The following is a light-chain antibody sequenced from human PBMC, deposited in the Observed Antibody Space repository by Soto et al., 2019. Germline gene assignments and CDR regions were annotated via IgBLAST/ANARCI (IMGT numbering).Light chain of an antibody. J-gene: IGLJ2*01. Sequence: QPASVSGSPGQSITISCSGTSNDIGNYDRVSWYQQHPGKVPKLMIYEVSKRPSGVSSRFTGSKSGNTASLTISGLQADDEADYYCCSYVGSRFVVFGGGTKVTVL. CDR3: CSYVGSRFVV. CDR2: EVS. CDR1: SNDIGNYDR. V-gene: IGLV2-23*02.